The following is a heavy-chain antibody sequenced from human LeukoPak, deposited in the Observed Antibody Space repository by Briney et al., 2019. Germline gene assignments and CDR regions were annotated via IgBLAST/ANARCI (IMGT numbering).Heavy chain of an antibody. V-gene: IGHV3-20*04. J-gene: IGHJ6*03. CDR2: ISWNGGKT. Sequence: GGSLRLSCAASGFRFDDYGMSWVRQAPGKGLEWVSGISWNGGKTGYADSVKGRFTISRDNAKNSLYLQMNSLRAEDTALYYCARDATTQVGYVYMDVWGKGTTVTISS. D-gene: IGHD5-18*01. CDR3: ARDATTQVGYVYMDV. CDR1: GFRFDDYG.